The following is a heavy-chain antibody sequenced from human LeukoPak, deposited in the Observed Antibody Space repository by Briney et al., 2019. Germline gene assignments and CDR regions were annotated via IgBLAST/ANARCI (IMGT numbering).Heavy chain of an antibody. CDR3: ARDFYYDSSGYSGLIGY. CDR2: ISAYNGNT. J-gene: IGHJ4*02. V-gene: IGHV1-18*01. CDR1: GYTFTSYG. D-gene: IGHD3-22*01. Sequence: ASVKVSCKASGYTFTSYGISWVRQAPGQGLEWMRWISAYNGNTNYAQKLQGRVTMTTDTSTSTAYMELRSLRSDDTAVYYCARDFYYDSSGYSGLIGYWGQGTLVTVSS.